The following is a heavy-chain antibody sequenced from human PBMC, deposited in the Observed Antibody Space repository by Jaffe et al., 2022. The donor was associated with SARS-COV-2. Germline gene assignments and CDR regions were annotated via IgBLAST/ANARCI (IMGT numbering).Heavy chain of an antibody. CDR1: GGSISSGSYY. D-gene: IGHD3-9*01. V-gene: IGHV4-61*02. Sequence: QVQLQESGPGLVKPSQTLSLTCTVSGGSISSGSYYWSWIRQPAGKGLEWIGRIYTSGSTNYNPSLKSRVTISVDTSKNQFSLKLSSVTAADTAVYYCARDRGNPPRSYFDWSQGGADIWGQGTMVTVSS. J-gene: IGHJ3*02. CDR2: IYTSGST. CDR3: ARDRGNPPRSYFDWSQGGADI.